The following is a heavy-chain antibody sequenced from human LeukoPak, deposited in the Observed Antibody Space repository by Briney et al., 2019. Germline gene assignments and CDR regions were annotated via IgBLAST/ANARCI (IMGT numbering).Heavy chain of an antibody. D-gene: IGHD6-6*01. V-gene: IGHV4-4*09. CDR1: GGSISSYY. CDR2: IYTSGST. Sequence: PSETLSLTCTVSGGSISSYYWSWIRQPPGKGPEWIGYIYTSGSTNYNPSLKSRVTISVDTSKNQFSLKLSSVTAADTAVYYCARHSEYSSSSGWFDPWGQGTLVTVSS. CDR3: ARHSEYSSSSGWFDP. J-gene: IGHJ5*02.